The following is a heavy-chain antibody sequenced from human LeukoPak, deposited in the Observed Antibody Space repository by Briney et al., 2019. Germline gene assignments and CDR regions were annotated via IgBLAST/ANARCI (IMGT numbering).Heavy chain of an antibody. CDR1: GFTFSSYA. V-gene: IGHV3-23*01. CDR2: ISGSGGST. CDR3: AKGRYDILTGFLRF. J-gene: IGHJ4*02. Sequence: HRGGSLRLSCAASGFTFSSYAMSWVRQAPGKGLEWVSAISGSGGSTYYADSVKGRFTISRDNSKNTLYLQMNSLRAEDTAVYYCAKGRYDILTGFLRFRGQGTLVTVSS. D-gene: IGHD3-9*01.